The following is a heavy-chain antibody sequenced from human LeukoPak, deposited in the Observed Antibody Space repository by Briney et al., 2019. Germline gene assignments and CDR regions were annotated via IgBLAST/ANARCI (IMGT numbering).Heavy chain of an antibody. D-gene: IGHD2-15*01. V-gene: IGHV3-11*06. CDR3: ARRHCSGGSCYFDY. J-gene: IGHJ4*02. CDR1: GFTFRDYY. CDR2: ISSSSSYT. Sequence: PGGSLRLSCAASGFTFRDYYMSWIRQAPGKGLEWVSYISSSSSYTNYADSVKGRFTISRDNAKNSLYLQMNSLRAEDTAVYYCARRHCSGGSCYFDYWGQGTLVTVSS.